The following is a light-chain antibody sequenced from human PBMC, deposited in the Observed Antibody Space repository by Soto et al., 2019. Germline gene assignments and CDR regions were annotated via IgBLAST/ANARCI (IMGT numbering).Light chain of an antibody. CDR3: QQYGSSPRALT. Sequence: IVFTPSTCTVYLSPGESATLSCRASQSVSSSYLAWYQQKPGQAPRLLIYGASSRATGIPDRFSGSGSGTDFTLTISRLEPEDFAVYYCQQYGSSPRALTFGGGTKVDIK. CDR1: QSVSSSY. J-gene: IGKJ4*01. V-gene: IGKV3-20*01. CDR2: GAS.